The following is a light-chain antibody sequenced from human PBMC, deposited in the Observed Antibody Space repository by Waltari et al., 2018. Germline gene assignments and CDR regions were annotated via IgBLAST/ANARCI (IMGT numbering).Light chain of an antibody. CDR1: SSNLGTYT. V-gene: IGLV1-44*01. CDR3: VAWDDSLNAYV. J-gene: IGLJ1*01. CDR2: SNN. Sequence: QSVLTQPPSASGPPGQRVTISCSGRSSNLGTYTLNWYQHLPGTAPKLLMFSNNQRPSGVPERFSGSKSGTSASLAISGLQSEDEADYYCVAWDDSLNAYVFGTGTKVTVL.